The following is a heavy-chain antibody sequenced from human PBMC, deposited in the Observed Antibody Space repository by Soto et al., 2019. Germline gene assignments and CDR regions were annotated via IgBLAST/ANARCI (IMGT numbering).Heavy chain of an antibody. V-gene: IGHV4-31*03. CDR2: IYDSGNT. CDR1: GGSISSGGYY. J-gene: IGHJ4*02. D-gene: IGHD6-19*01. CDR3: ASQATGWYPDY. Sequence: QVQLRESGPGLVKPSQTLSLTCTVSGGSISSGGYYWSWIRQFPGKGLEWIGYIYDSGNTYYNRSLKGRITISTDTSKSQFSLNLTSVTAADTAVYYCASQATGWYPDYWGQGTLVTVSS.